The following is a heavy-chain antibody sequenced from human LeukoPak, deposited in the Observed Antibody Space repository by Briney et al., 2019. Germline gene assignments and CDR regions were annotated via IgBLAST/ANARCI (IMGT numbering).Heavy chain of an antibody. D-gene: IGHD3-16*01. CDR1: GGSVSSGNLY. CDR3: ARGLGPIYFDY. Sequence: SETLSLTCTVSGGSVSSGNLYWSWIRQPPGKGLEWIGYIYYSGSTNYNPSLKSRVTVSADMSKNQFSLKLNSVTAADTAVYYCARGLGPIYFDYWGQGTLVTVSS. J-gene: IGHJ4*02. CDR2: IYYSGST. V-gene: IGHV4-61*01.